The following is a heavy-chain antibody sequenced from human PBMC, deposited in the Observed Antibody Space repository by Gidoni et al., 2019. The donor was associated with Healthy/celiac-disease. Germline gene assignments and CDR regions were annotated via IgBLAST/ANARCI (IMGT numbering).Heavy chain of an antibody. D-gene: IGHD2-15*01. CDR1: GYTFTSYD. V-gene: IGHV1-8*01. J-gene: IGHJ6*02. CDR3: ARGLHPLRMGYCSGGSCYSWGMDV. CDR2: MNPNSGNT. Sequence: QVQLVQSGAEVKKPGASVKVSCKASGYTFTSYDINWVRQATGQGLEWMGWMNPNSGNTGYAQKFQGRVTMTRNTSISTAYMELSSLRSEDTAVYYCARGLHPLRMGYCSGGSCYSWGMDVWGQGTTVTVSS.